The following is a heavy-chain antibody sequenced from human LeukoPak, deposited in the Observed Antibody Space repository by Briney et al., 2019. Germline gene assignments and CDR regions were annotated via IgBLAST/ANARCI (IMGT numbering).Heavy chain of an antibody. V-gene: IGHV3-7*01. CDR2: IKRDGNEK. J-gene: IGHJ5*01. CDR3: AKEGAYPIITYDS. Sequence: GGSLRLSCAASGFTFSSHWMSWVRQAPGKGLEWVANIKRDGNEKNYVDSVRGRFSISRDNAKNSLYLQMDSLRAEDTAVYYCAKEGAYPIITYDSWGQGALVTVSS. D-gene: IGHD3-10*01. CDR1: GFTFSSHW.